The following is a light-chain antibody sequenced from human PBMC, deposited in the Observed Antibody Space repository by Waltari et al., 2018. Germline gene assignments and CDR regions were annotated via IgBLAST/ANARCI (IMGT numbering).Light chain of an antibody. Sequence: QTVVTQEPSLTVSPGGTVPLTCPSSPGAATSGFYPNWFQQKPGQAPRTLIYNTSDKHSWTPARFSGSLLGGKAALTLSGVQPEDEAEYFCLLYYGGVWVFGGGTKLTVL. CDR3: LLYYGGVWV. V-gene: IGLV7-43*01. CDR1: PGAATSGFY. CDR2: NTS. J-gene: IGLJ3*02.